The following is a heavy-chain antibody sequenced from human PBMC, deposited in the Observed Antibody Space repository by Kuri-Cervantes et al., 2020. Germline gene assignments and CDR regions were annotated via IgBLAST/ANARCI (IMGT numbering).Heavy chain of an antibody. J-gene: IGHJ4*02. CDR1: GFTFSSYA. V-gene: IGHV3-30-3*01. Sequence: GGSLKISCAASGFTFSSYAMHWVRQAPGKGLEWVAVISYDGSNKYYADSVKGRFTISRDNSKNTLYLQMNSLRAEDTAVYYCARDGHYYYGSGSPDYWGQGTLVTVSS. CDR2: ISYDGSNK. CDR3: ARDGHYYYGSGSPDY. D-gene: IGHD3-10*01.